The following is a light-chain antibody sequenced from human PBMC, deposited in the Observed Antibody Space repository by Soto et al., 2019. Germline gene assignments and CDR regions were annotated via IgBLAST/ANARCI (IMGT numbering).Light chain of an antibody. V-gene: IGKV1-5*01. CDR3: QQYDSYSSKT. Sequence: DIQMTQSPSTLSASVGDRVTITCRASQNIRTWLAWYQQKPGKAPKVLIYDAATLQSGVPARFSGSGSGTEFTLTISSLQYDDFGTYYCQQYDSYSSKTFGQGTKVDI. CDR2: DAA. CDR1: QNIRTW. J-gene: IGKJ1*01.